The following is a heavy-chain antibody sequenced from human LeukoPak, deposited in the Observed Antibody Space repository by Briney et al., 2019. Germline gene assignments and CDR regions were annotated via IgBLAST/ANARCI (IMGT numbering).Heavy chain of an antibody. D-gene: IGHD5-24*01. CDR2: IYPGDSDT. CDR3: ARQGKDGYRVVDY. J-gene: IGHJ4*02. CDR1: GYTFSSYW. V-gene: IGHV5-51*01. Sequence: RGESLKISCKGSGYTFSSYWIGWVRQMPGKGLEWMGTIYPGDSDTKYSPSFQGQVTISADKSISTAYLQWSSLKASDTAMYYCARQGKDGYRVVDYWGQGTLVTVSS.